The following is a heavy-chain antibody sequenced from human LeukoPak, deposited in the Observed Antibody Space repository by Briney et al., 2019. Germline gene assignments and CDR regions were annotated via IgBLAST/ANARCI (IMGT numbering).Heavy chain of an antibody. Sequence: GGSLRLSCADSGFTFSSYAMSWVRQAPGKGLEWVSAISGSGGSTYYADSVKGRFTISRDNSKNTLYLQMNSLRAEDTAVYYCAKGGSGYYDSSGYYDYWGQGTLVTVSS. J-gene: IGHJ4*02. D-gene: IGHD3-22*01. CDR2: ISGSGGST. V-gene: IGHV3-23*01. CDR1: GFTFSSYA. CDR3: AKGGSGYYDSSGYYDY.